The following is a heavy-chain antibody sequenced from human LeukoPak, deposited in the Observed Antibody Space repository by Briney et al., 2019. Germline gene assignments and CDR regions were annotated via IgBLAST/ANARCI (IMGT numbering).Heavy chain of an antibody. CDR1: GGSISSGDYY. CDR2: ISYSGST. CDR3: ARDEKDCVGGSCYRHFDY. D-gene: IGHD2-15*01. J-gene: IGHJ4*02. Sequence: KASETLSLTCTVSGGSISSGDYYWSWIRQPPGKRLEWIGYISYSGSTNYNPSLKSRVTISVDTSKNQFSLRLSSVTAADTAMYYCARDEKDCVGGSCYRHFDYWGQGILVTVSS. V-gene: IGHV4-61*08.